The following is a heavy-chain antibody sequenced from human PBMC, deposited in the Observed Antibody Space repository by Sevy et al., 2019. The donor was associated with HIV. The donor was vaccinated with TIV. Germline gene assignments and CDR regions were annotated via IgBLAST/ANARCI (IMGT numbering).Heavy chain of an antibody. J-gene: IGHJ6*02. Sequence: GESLKISCAASGFSFSDSAMHWVRQASGKGLEWIGRIRSQDNNYATSYAASVRDRLTISSDDAKNTAYIQMDSLKTEDTAVYYCSRHKEPWRVLDSKDGMDVWGQGTTVTVSS. CDR1: GFSFSDSA. CDR3: SRHKEPWRVLDSKDGMDV. V-gene: IGHV3-73*01. D-gene: IGHD6-19*01. CDR2: IRSQDNNYAT.